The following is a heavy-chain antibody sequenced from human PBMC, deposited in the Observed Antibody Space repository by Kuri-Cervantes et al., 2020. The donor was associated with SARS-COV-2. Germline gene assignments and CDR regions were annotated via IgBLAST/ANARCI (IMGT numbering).Heavy chain of an antibody. Sequence: GESLKISCAATGFTFSSFSMNWVRPAPGKGLEWVSYIRGGGSTIFYADSVKGRFTISGDNAKSSIYLQMNSLRAEDTAVYYCARDLAYAFDYWGQGVLVTVSS. V-gene: IGHV3-48*01. CDR3: ARDLAYAFDY. CDR1: GFTFSSFS. D-gene: IGHD3-16*01. CDR2: IRGGGSTI. J-gene: IGHJ4*02.